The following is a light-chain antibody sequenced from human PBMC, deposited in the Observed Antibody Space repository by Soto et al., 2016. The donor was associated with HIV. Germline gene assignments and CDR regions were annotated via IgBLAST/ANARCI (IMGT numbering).Light chain of an antibody. CDR3: QQANSFPPYT. V-gene: IGKV1-39*01. J-gene: IGKJ2*01. CDR2: VAS. Sequence: DIQMTQSPSSLSASVGDRVTITCRASQSISSYLNWYQQKPGKAPKFLIYVASTLQTGVPSRFSGSGSGTDFTLTISNLQPEDFATYYCQQANSFPPYTFGQGTKLEIK. CDR1: QSISSY.